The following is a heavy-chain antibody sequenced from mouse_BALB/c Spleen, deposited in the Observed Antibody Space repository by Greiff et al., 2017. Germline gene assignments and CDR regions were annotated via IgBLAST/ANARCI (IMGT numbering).Heavy chain of an antibody. CDR2: ISYSGST. CDR3: ERGSYGNYWYFDV. D-gene: IGHD2-1*01. Sequence: VQLKQSGPSLVKPSQTLSLTCSVTGDSITSGYWNWIRKFPGNKLEYMGYISYSGSTYYNPSLKSQISITRDTSKNKYYLQLNSVTTEDTATDFCERGSYGNYWYFDVWGAGTTVTVSS. CDR1: GDSITSGY. J-gene: IGHJ1*01. V-gene: IGHV3-8*02.